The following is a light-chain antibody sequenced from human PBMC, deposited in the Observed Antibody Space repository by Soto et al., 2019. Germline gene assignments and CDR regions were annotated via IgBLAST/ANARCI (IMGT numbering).Light chain of an antibody. CDR3: SSYTSSSTSYV. J-gene: IGLJ1*01. Sequence: QSVLTQPASVSGSPGQSITISCTGTSSDVGGYNYVSWYQQHPGKAPKLMIYKVSNRPSGVSNRFSGSKSGNTASLTISGLQAEDEADYYCSSYTSSSTSYVFGTGTKVTVL. CDR2: KVS. V-gene: IGLV2-14*01. CDR1: SSDVGGYNY.